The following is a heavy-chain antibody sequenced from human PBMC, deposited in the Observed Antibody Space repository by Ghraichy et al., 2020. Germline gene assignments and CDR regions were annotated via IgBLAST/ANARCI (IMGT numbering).Heavy chain of an antibody. J-gene: IGHJ4*02. CDR3: ARSACSGGSCYSFFRTTSHFDY. Sequence: SETLSLTCAVYGGSFSGYYWSWIRQPPGKGLEWIGEINHSGSTNYNPSLKSRVTISVDTSKNQFSLKLSSVTAADTAVYYCARSACSGGSCYSFFRTTSHFDYWGQGTLVTVSS. D-gene: IGHD2-15*01. CDR1: GGSFSGYY. CDR2: INHSGST. V-gene: IGHV4-34*01.